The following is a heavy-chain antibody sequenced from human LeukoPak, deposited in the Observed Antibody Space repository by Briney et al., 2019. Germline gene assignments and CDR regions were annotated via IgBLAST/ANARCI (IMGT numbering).Heavy chain of an antibody. CDR3: AKDGGGSLEWLPPMDV. CDR1: GFTFDDYA. V-gene: IGHV3-23*01. J-gene: IGHJ6*02. CDR2: ITGSGGST. Sequence: GRSLRLSCAASGFTFDDYAMGWVRQAPGKGLEWVSSITGSGGSTYYGDSVKGRFTISRDNSKNTLYLQMNRLRVEDTAVYYCAKDGGGSLEWLPPMDVWGRGTTVTVSS. D-gene: IGHD3-3*01.